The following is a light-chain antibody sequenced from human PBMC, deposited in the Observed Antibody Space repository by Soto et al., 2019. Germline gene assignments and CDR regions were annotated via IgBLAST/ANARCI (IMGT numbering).Light chain of an antibody. CDR2: TAS. J-gene: IGKJ1*01. V-gene: IGKV1-39*01. CDR3: QQSSSIPWT. Sequence: EIQMTPSPSSLSASVRDRVTITCRASQRIRRYLNWDQQKPGKAPKLLIYTASSLQSGVPSRFRGSGSGTYFTLTISSLPPEDFATYNCQQSSSIPWTFGKGTKVEIK. CDR1: QRIRRY.